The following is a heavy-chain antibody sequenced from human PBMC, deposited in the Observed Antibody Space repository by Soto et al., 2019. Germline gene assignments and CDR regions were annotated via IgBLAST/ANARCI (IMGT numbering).Heavy chain of an antibody. CDR1: GGTFSSYS. CDR2: IIPSFGTP. V-gene: IGHV1-69*01. Sequence: QVQLVQPEAEVKKPGSSVKVSCKASGGTFSSYSISWVRQAPGQGLKWMGGIIPSFGTPNYAPKFQGRVTITADESTSTVYMQLSSLRSEDTAVYYCARTKRGGFGMDVWGQGTTVTVSS. J-gene: IGHJ6*02. D-gene: IGHD3-16*01. CDR3: ARTKRGGFGMDV.